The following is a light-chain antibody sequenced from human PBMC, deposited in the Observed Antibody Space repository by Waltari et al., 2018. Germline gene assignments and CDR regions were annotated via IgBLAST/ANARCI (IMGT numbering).Light chain of an antibody. J-gene: IGKJ1*01. Sequence: DIQMTQSPSSLSASVGDRVTITCQASQGISNSLAWYQQKPGKVPKLLIYKASTLQSGVPSRFSGSGSGTDFTLTISSLQPEDFATYYCQHGYGAPWTFGQGTKVEIK. V-gene: IGKV1-NL1*01. CDR3: QHGYGAPWT. CDR1: QGISNS. CDR2: KAS.